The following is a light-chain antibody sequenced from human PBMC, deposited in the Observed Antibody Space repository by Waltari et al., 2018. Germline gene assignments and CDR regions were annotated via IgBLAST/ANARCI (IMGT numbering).Light chain of an antibody. CDR1: SRHSSNV. CDR2: VNSYGSH. V-gene: IGLV4-69*01. J-gene: IGLJ3*02. Sequence: QLLFTQSPSASAPLGVSVTLTCTLTSRHSSNVIACPQQRPEKGPRYLMKVNSYGSHSKGDEIPNRFSGSSSGAERYLTISSLQSEDEGDYYCQTGGHGTWVFGGGTKLTVL. CDR3: QTGGHGTWV.